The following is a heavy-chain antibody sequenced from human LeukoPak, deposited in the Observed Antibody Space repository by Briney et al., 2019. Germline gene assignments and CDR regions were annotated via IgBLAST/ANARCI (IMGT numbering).Heavy chain of an antibody. CDR1: GGSISSYY. CDR3: ARVFYSGYDLYFDY. Sequence: PSETLSLTCTVSGGSISSYYWSWIRQPPGKGLEWIGYIYYSGSTNYNPSLKSRVTISVDTSKNQFSLKLSSVTAADTAVYYCARVFYSGYDLYFDYWGQGTLVTVSS. CDR2: IYYSGST. V-gene: IGHV4-59*01. D-gene: IGHD5-12*01. J-gene: IGHJ4*02.